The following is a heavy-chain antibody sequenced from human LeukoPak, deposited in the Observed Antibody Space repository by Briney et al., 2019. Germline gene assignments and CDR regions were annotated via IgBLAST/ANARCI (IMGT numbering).Heavy chain of an antibody. CDR3: ARAPYGDYADY. Sequence: GGSLRLSCAASGFTFSSYWKSWVRQAPGKGLEWVANIKQGGSEKYYVDSVKGRFTISRDNAKNSLYLQMDSLRAEDTAVYYCARAPYGDYADYWGQGTLVTVSS. V-gene: IGHV3-7*01. D-gene: IGHD4-17*01. CDR2: IKQGGSEK. J-gene: IGHJ4*02. CDR1: GFTFSSYW.